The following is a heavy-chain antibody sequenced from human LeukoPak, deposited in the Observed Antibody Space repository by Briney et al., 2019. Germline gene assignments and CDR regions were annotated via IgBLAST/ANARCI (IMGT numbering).Heavy chain of an antibody. CDR1: GFTFSSYW. V-gene: IGHV3-7*01. CDR3: ARDNNRKDDS. D-gene: IGHD1-14*01. Sequence: GGSLRLSCAASGFTFSSYWMSWVRQAPGKRLEWVANIKQDGSEQYYVDSVKGRFAISRDNAKNSLYLQMNNLRAEDTAVYYCARDNNRKDDSWGQGTLVTVSS. CDR2: IKQDGSEQ. J-gene: IGHJ5*02.